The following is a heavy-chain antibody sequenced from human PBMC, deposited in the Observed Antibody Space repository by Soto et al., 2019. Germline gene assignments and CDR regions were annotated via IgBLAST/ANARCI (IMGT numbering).Heavy chain of an antibody. J-gene: IGHJ6*02. V-gene: IGHV4-39*01. CDR2: IYYSGST. CDR3: ASLQWLVDYYYYGMDV. D-gene: IGHD6-19*01. Sequence: SETLSLTCTVSGGSISSSSYYWGWIRQPPGKGLEWIGSIYYSGSTYYNPSLKSRVTISVDTSKNQFSLKLSSVTAADTALYYCASLQWLVDYYYYGMDVWGQGTTVTVSS. CDR1: GGSISSSSYY.